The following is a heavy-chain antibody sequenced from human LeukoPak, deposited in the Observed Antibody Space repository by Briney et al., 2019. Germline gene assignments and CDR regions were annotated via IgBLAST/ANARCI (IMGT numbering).Heavy chain of an antibody. D-gene: IGHD6-19*01. J-gene: IGHJ4*02. Sequence: SETLSLTCTVSGGSISSNYWSWIRQPPGKALEWIGYIYYSGSTNYNPSLKSRVTISVDTSKNQFSLKLTSVTAADTAVYYCGRGYGPNSSGWDSWGQGTLVTVSS. V-gene: IGHV4-59*01. CDR2: IYYSGST. CDR1: GGSISSNY. CDR3: GRGYGPNSSGWDS.